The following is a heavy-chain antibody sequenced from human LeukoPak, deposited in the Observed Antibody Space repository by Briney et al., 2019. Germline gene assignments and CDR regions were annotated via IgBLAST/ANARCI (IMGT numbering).Heavy chain of an antibody. J-gene: IGHJ5*02. CDR2: IIPIFGTA. CDR3: MGPTSSGDSVS. D-gene: IGHD4-17*01. Sequence: ASVKVSCKASGRTFGSYAISGVRQAPGQGLEWRGKIIPIFGTANYARKFQGRVTISADESTSTAYMELSSLTSENTAEYCYMGPTSSGDSVSWGPGNLVTVSP. CDR1: GRTFGSYA. V-gene: IGHV1-69*13.